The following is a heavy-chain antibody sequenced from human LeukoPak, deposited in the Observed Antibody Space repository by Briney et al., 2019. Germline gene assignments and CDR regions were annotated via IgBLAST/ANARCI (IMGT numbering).Heavy chain of an antibody. J-gene: IGHJ4*02. CDR1: GGSISGFY. Sequence: SETLSLTCTVSGGSISGFYWSWIRQPAGKGLEWIGRIYTSGSTNYNPSLKSRVTMSVDTSKNQFSLKLTSVTAADTAVYYCARNNIGTRTYDYWGQGTLVTVSS. CDR3: ARNNIGTRTYDY. CDR2: IYTSGST. D-gene: IGHD1/OR15-1a*01. V-gene: IGHV4-4*07.